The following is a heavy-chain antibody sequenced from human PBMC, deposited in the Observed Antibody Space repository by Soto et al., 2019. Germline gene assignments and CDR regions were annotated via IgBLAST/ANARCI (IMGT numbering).Heavy chain of an antibody. J-gene: IGHJ4*02. CDR1: GGTFSSYA. Sequence: GASVKVSCKASGGTFSSYAISWVRQAPGQGLEWMGGIIPIFGTANYAQKFQGRVTITADESTSTAYMELRSLGSDDTAVYYCARDIVLLWFGEPQPGGYWGQGTLVTVSS. V-gene: IGHV1-69*13. CDR2: IIPIFGTA. D-gene: IGHD3-10*01. CDR3: ARDIVLLWFGEPQPGGY.